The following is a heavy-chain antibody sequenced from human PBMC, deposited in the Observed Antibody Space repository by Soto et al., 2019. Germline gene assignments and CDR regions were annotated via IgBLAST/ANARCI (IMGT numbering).Heavy chain of an antibody. CDR1: GGTFSSYA. CDR3: AVTVTTHYDMDF. Sequence: QVQLVQSGAEVKKPRSSVKVSCKASGGTFSSYAISWVRQAPGQGLEWMGGIIPIFGTSNYAQKFQGRVTITADESTSKAYMELSSLRSEDTAVYYCAVTVTTHYDMDFWGQGTTVTVSS. CDR2: IIPIFGTS. J-gene: IGHJ6*02. V-gene: IGHV1-69*01. D-gene: IGHD4-17*01.